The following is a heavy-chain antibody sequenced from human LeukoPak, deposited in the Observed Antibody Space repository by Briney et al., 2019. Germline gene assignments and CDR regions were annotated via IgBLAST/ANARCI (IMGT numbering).Heavy chain of an antibody. Sequence: GASVKVSCKASGGTFRSYAFTWVRQAPGQGLEWMGGIIPVLGIANYAQKFQGRVTITADESTSTVYMELSSLRSEDTAVYYCARDRRIGETLDGWGQGTLVTVSS. J-gene: IGHJ4*02. CDR2: IIPVLGIA. CDR3: ARDRRIGETLDG. D-gene: IGHD2-15*01. CDR1: GGTFRSYA. V-gene: IGHV1-69*10.